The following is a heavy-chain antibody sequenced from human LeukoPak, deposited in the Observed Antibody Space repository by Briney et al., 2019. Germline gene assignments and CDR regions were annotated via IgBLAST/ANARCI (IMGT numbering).Heavy chain of an antibody. D-gene: IGHD3-22*01. CDR3: ARRYDSGGHYDLDS. J-gene: IGHJ4*02. V-gene: IGHV3-73*01. Sequence: GGSLRLSCAASGFTFSGSAIHWVRQASGKGLEWVGRIRGKANDYATVYTASVKGRFTISRDDSGNTAYLQLNSLKTEDTAVHYCARRYDSGGHYDLDSWGQGTLVTVSS. CDR2: IRGKANDYAT. CDR1: GFTFSGSA.